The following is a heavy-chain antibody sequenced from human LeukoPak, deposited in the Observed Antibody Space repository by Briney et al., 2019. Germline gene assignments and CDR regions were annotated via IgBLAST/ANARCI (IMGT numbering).Heavy chain of an antibody. CDR1: GGSFSSYY. V-gene: IGHV4-59*10. D-gene: IGHD6-19*01. J-gene: IGHJ4*02. Sequence: PSETLSLTCAVYGGSFSSYYWSWIRQPAGKGLEWIGRIYTSGSTNYNPSLKSRVTMSVDTSKNQFSLKLSSVTAADTAVYYCARSLYSSGSFDYWGQGTLVTVSS. CDR2: IYTSGST. CDR3: ARSLYSSGSFDY.